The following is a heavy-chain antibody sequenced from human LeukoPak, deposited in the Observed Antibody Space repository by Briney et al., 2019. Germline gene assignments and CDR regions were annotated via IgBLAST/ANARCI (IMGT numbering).Heavy chain of an antibody. D-gene: IGHD1-14*01. V-gene: IGHV1-46*01. CDR3: ASDGAGIDY. CDR1: GYTFTNYY. J-gene: IGHJ4*02. CDR2: IHPHSGSP. Sequence: ASVKVSCKASGYTFTNYYFHWVRQAPGRGLEWMGVIHPHSGSPSLAQQFQGRLTMTRDISTSTAYMELSSLRSEDTAVYYCASDGAGIDYWGQGTLVTVSS.